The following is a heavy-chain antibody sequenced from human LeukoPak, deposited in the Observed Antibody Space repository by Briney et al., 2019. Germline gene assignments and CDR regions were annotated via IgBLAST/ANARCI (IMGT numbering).Heavy chain of an antibody. V-gene: IGHV3-48*03. Sequence: QPGGSLRLSCAASGFTFSGYEMNWVRQAPGKGLEWVSYITSSGSTHYGDSVKGRFTVSRDNAKDSLYLQMNSLRAEDTAVYYCARAGAHILAFWGQGTLVTVSS. CDR2: ITSSGST. CDR1: GFTFSGYE. CDR3: ARAGAHILAF. D-gene: IGHD3-10*01. J-gene: IGHJ4*02.